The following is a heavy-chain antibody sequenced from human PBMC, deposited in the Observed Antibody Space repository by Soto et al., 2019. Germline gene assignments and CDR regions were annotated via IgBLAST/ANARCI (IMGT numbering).Heavy chain of an antibody. Sequence: QVQLVQSGPEVKKPGASVKVSCKASGNTFASHGFSWVRQAPGQGLEWMRWISGFNGQTNYALKFQGRVTLTTDTSTSTAYMELRSLRSDDTAVYFCARVDPRGVAVGSDYWGQGTLVTVSS. J-gene: IGHJ4*02. CDR1: GNTFASHG. D-gene: IGHD6-19*01. V-gene: IGHV1-18*01. CDR3: ARVDPRGVAVGSDY. CDR2: ISGFNGQT.